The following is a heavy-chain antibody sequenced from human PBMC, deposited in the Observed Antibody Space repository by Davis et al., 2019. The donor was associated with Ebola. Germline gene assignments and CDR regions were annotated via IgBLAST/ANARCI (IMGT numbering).Heavy chain of an antibody. J-gene: IGHJ6*04. CDR3: ARDSSGTDYSYNGMDV. CDR1: GYTFTSFG. CDR2: ISADNGNT. V-gene: IGHV1-18*01. Sequence: ASVKVSCKASGYTFTSFGFSWVRQAPGQGLEWMGWISADNGNTNYAQNLQVRVTMTTDTSTSTAYMELRSLRSDDTAVYYCARDSSGTDYSYNGMDVWGKGTTVTVSS. D-gene: IGHD2/OR15-2a*01.